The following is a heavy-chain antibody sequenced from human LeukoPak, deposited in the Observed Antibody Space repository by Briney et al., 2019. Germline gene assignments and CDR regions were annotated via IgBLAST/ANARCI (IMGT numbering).Heavy chain of an antibody. CDR1: GHTFTSYD. CDR3: ARGPDYEDAFDI. CDR2: MNPNSGNT. D-gene: IGHD4-17*01. J-gene: IGHJ3*02. V-gene: IGHV1-8*01. Sequence: ASVKVSCKASGHTFTSYDINWVRQATGQGLEWMGWMNPNSGNTGYAQKFQGRVTMTRNTSISTAYMELSSLRSEDTAVYYCARGPDYEDAFDIWGQGTMVTVPS.